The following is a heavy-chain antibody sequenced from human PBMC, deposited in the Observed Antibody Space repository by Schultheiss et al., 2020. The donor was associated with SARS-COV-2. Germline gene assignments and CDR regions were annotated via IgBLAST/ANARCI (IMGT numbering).Heavy chain of an antibody. D-gene: IGHD2-2*02. CDR2: IWYDGSNK. Sequence: GGSLRLSCAASGFTFSSYAMHWVRQAPGKGLEWVAVIWYDGSNKYYADSVKGRFTISRDNSKNTLYLQMNSLRAEDTAVYYCAKDEKVPAAIPNYYYYYYMDVWGKGTTVTVSS. V-gene: IGHV3-33*06. CDR3: AKDEKVPAAIPNYYYYYYMDV. J-gene: IGHJ6*03. CDR1: GFTFSSYA.